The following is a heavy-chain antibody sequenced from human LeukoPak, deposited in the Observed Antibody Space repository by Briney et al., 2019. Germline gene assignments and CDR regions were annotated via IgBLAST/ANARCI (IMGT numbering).Heavy chain of an antibody. CDR1: GFTFDNYA. CDR3: AKDTKQWLVGWFDP. CDR2: ISWNSGSI. Sequence: PGGSLRLSCAASGFTFDNYAMHWVRQAPGKGLEWVSGISWNSGSIGYADSVKGRFTISRDNAKNSLYLQMNNLRAEDTALYYCAKDTKQWLVGWFDPWGQGTLVTVSS. V-gene: IGHV3-9*01. D-gene: IGHD6-19*01. J-gene: IGHJ5*02.